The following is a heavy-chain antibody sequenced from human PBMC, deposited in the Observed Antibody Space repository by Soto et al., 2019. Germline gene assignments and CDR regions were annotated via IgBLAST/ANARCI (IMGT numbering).Heavy chain of an antibody. CDR3: AKDLKEGPVDYYFDS. CDR2: IANDGRDK. D-gene: IGHD2-2*01. CDR1: GFTFSRYG. Sequence: QVQLVESGGDVVQPGRSLRLSCAASGFTFSRYGMHWVRQAPGKGLEWVTVIANDGRDKKYADSVRGRFTISRDNSKNTLSLQMDSLRAEDTAVYYCAKDLKEGPVDYYFDSWGQGTQVTVSS. J-gene: IGHJ4*02. V-gene: IGHV3-30*18.